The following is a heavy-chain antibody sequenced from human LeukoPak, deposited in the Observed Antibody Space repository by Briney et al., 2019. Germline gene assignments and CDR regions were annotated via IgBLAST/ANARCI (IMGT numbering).Heavy chain of an antibody. CDR2: INTGNGNT. Sequence: GASVKVSCKASGYTFTDYAIHWVRQAPGQRLEWMGWINTGNGNTRYSEKFQGRVTITMDTSASTAYMELSSLRSEDTAVYYCARDRVVGLAPFDPWGQGTLVTVSS. V-gene: IGHV1-3*04. D-gene: IGHD2-15*01. CDR1: GYTFTDYA. J-gene: IGHJ5*02. CDR3: ARDRVVGLAPFDP.